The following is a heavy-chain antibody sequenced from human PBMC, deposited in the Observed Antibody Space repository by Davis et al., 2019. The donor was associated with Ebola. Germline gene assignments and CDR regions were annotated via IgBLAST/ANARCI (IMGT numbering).Heavy chain of an antibody. CDR3: VRDVYSWSGVSN. V-gene: IGHV3-74*01. CDR2: IKGYGSSI. Sequence: PGGSLRLSCAVSGFAFTTYWLYWVRQAPGTGLLWVARIKGYGSSINYADSVKGRFTISRDNAKNTLHLQMNSLTADDTAVYYCVRDVYSWSGVSNSGQGTLVTVSS. CDR1: GFAFTTYW. D-gene: IGHD3-3*01. J-gene: IGHJ4*02.